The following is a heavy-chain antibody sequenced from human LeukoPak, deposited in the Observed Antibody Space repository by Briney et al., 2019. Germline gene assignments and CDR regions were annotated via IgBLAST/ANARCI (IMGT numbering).Heavy chain of an antibody. J-gene: IGHJ4*02. CDR2: IIPIFGTA. V-gene: IGHV1-69*05. Sequence: ASVKVSCKASGGTFSSYAITWVRQAPGQGLGWMGRIIPIFGTANYAQKFQGRVTITTDESTSTAYMELSTLRSDDTAVYYCARERPPGDSSNWFLEGYFDIWGRGTLVTVAS. CDR1: GGTFSSYA. CDR3: ARERPPGDSSNWFLEGYFDI. D-gene: IGHD6-13*01.